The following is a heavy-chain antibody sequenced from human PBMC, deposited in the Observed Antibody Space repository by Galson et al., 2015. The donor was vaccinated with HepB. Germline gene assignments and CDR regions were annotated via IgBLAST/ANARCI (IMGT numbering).Heavy chain of an antibody. CDR2: LYRDGTT. J-gene: IGHJ4*01. CDR3: ARWYCSSTSCYYDY. Sequence: SLRLSCAASGFTVSSNYMSWARQAPGKGLEWVSILYRDGTTYYADSVKGRFTISRDNFKNTLYLQMNSLRAEDTALYYCARWYCSSTSCYYDYWGHGTLVTVSS. D-gene: IGHD2-2*01. CDR1: GFTVSSNY. V-gene: IGHV3-53*01.